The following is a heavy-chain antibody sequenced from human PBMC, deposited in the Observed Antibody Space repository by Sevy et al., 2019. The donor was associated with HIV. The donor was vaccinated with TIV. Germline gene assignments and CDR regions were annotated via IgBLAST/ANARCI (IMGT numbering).Heavy chain of an antibody. D-gene: IGHD4-17*01. CDR3: ARDHEFYDYGDYGPTFFPDY. Sequence: GGSLRLSCAASGFSLSSYGMHWVRQAPGKGLEWVALIWFDGSNSYYANSVKGRFTISRDTSKNTVYRQMNSLRAEDTAVYYCARDHEFYDYGDYGPTFFPDYWGQGNLVTVSS. CDR2: IWFDGSNS. J-gene: IGHJ4*02. V-gene: IGHV3-33*01. CDR1: GFSLSSYG.